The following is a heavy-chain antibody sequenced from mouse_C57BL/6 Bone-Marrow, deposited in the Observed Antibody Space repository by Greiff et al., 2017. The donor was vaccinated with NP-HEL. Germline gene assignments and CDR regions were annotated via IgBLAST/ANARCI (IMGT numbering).Heavy chain of an antibody. J-gene: IGHJ2*01. D-gene: IGHD3-2*02. V-gene: IGHV1-78*01. Sequence: QVQLQQSDAELVKPGASVKISCKVSGYTFTDYTIHWMKQRPEQGLEWIGYIYPRDGSTKYNEKFKGKATLTADKSSSTAYMQLDSRTSEDSAVDCCAIQLSLQYYFCYWGKGTTLTVSS. CDR3: AIQLSLQYYFCY. CDR1: GYTFTDYT. CDR2: IYPRDGST.